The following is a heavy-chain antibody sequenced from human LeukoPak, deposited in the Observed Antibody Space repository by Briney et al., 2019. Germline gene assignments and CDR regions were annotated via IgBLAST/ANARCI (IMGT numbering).Heavy chain of an antibody. D-gene: IGHD2-15*01. CDR3: AREGVVVVAATGYYYYMDV. CDR2: IIPIFGTA. CDR1: GGTFISYA. J-gene: IGHJ6*03. Sequence: ASVKVSCKASGGTFISYAISWVRQAPGQGLEWMGRIIPIFGTANYAQKFQGRVTITTDESTSTAYMELSSLRSEDTAVYYCAREGVVVVAATGYYYYMDVWGKGTTVTVSS. V-gene: IGHV1-69*05.